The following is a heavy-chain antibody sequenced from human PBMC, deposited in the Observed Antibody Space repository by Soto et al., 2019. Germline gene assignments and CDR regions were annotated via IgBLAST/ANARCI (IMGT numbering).Heavy chain of an antibody. D-gene: IGHD1-20*01. CDR2: IERDDDDK. CDR3: ARSIRGPRRFNGMDV. Sequence: SVPTLVNPTETLTLTCTFSGFSLTSPGMCVSWIRQSPGKALEWLALIERDDDDKYYSTSLKTRLTISKDTRKNQVVLTMANMEPADTATYYCARSIRGPRRFNGMDVWGQGTTVTVS. CDR1: GFSLTSPGMC. V-gene: IGHV2-70*13. J-gene: IGHJ6*02.